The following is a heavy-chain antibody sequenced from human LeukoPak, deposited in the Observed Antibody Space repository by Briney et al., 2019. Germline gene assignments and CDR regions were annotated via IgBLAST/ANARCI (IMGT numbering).Heavy chain of an antibody. Sequence: GRSLRLSCAASGFTFSSYVMHWVRQAPGKGLEWVALMSYEGSDKYYADSVKGRFTISRDDFKNTLYLQMNSLRAEDTAVYYCARDLAIRAFDYWGQGTLVTVSS. D-gene: IGHD3-10*01. V-gene: IGHV3-30*04. CDR2: MSYEGSDK. CDR3: ARDLAIRAFDY. CDR1: GFTFSSYV. J-gene: IGHJ4*02.